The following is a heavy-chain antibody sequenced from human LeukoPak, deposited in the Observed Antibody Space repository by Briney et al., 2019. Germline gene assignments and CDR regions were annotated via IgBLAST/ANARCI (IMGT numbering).Heavy chain of an antibody. V-gene: IGHV1-8*01. CDR2: MSPNSGDT. CDR3: ARDGGYSYGYSDY. Sequence: ASVRVSCKTSGYTFTNLDINWLRQAPGQGLEWMGWMSPNSGDTGYAQKFQGRVSMTRDTSISTAYMELSSLRSEDTAVYYCARDGGYSYGYSDYWGQGTLVTVSS. J-gene: IGHJ4*02. CDR1: GYTFTNLD. D-gene: IGHD5-18*01.